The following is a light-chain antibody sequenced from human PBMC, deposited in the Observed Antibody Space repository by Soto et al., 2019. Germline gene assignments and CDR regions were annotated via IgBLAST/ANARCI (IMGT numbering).Light chain of an antibody. CDR1: QSISTW. CDR3: QQYDSYGT. Sequence: DIQMTQSPSTLSTSVGDRFTITCRASQSISTWLAWYQQKPGKAPKLLIYDASSLESGVPSRFSGSGSGTEFTLTISSLQPDDFATYYCQQYDSYGTFGQGTKVDIK. J-gene: IGKJ1*01. CDR2: DAS. V-gene: IGKV1-5*01.